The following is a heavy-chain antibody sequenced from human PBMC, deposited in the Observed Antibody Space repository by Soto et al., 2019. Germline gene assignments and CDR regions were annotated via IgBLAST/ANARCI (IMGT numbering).Heavy chain of an antibody. J-gene: IGHJ4*02. Sequence: SETLSLTCAVYGGSFSGYYWSWIRQPPGKGLEWIGEINHSGSTNYNPSLKSRVTISVDTSKNQFSLKLSSVTAADTAVYYCARGRKVRGSYRHFDYWGQGTLVTV. CDR2: INHSGST. CDR1: GGSFSGYY. V-gene: IGHV4-34*01. CDR3: ARGRKVRGSYRHFDY. D-gene: IGHD1-26*01.